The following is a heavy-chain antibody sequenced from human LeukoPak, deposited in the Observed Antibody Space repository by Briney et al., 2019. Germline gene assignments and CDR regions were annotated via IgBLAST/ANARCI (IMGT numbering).Heavy chain of an antibody. CDR3: ARQAYCSGTSCYPFDY. V-gene: IGHV4-59*08. CDR1: RGSISSEF. D-gene: IGHD2-2*01. Sequence: PSETLSLTCTVSRGSISSEFWSWIRQPPGKGLEWIGYIHYSGSTSYNPSPKSRVTISVDTSKNQFSLKLDSVTAADTAVYYCARQAYCSGTSCYPFDYWGQGTLVTVSS. J-gene: IGHJ4*02. CDR2: IHYSGST.